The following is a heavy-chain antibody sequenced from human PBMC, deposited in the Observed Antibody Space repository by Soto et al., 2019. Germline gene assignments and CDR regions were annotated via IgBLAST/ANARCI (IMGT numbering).Heavy chain of an antibody. Sequence: ASVKVSCKASGYTFTGYYMHWVRQAPGQGLEWMGWINPNSGGTNYAQKFQGWVTMTRDTSISTAYMELSRLRSDDTAVYYCARENRIDYYYMYVWGKGTTVPVSS. D-gene: IGHD3-16*02. CDR2: INPNSGGT. J-gene: IGHJ6*03. CDR3: ARENRIDYYYMYV. V-gene: IGHV1-2*04. CDR1: GYTFTGYY.